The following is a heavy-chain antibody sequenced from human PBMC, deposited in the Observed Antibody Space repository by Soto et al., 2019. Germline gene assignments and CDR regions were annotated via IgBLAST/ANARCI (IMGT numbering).Heavy chain of an antibody. J-gene: IGHJ4*02. CDR3: ARQLSHICDS. D-gene: IGHD3-3*02. V-gene: IGHV5-51*01. CDR2: IKPCTSHL. Sequence: RGESLKISCKGVGYKFGSVLIGWVRQVPGKGVGLVGIIKPCTSHLRYSPACRGEVTITADEAVSTAYVQWSSLKVSDTAMYYCARQLSHICDSWGQGTLVTVSS. CDR1: GYKFGSVL.